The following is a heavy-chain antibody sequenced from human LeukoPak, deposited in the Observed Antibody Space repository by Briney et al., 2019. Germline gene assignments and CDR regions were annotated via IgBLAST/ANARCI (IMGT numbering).Heavy chain of an antibody. CDR3: AREVGVTWFDP. J-gene: IGHJ5*02. CDR2: IYTSGST. Sequence: PSQTLSLTCTVSGGSISSGSYYWSWIRQPAGKGLEWIGRIYTSGSTNYNPSLKSRVTISVDTSKNQFSLKLSSVTAADTAVYYCAREVGVTWFDPWGQGTLVTVSS. CDR1: GGSISSGSYY. V-gene: IGHV4-61*02. D-gene: IGHD1-26*01.